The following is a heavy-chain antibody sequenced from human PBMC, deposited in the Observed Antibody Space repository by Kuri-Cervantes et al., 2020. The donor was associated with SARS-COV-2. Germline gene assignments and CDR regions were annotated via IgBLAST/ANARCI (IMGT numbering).Heavy chain of an antibody. CDR3: ASVVGTAFYFGMDV. J-gene: IGHJ6*01. CDR2: INAGNGNT. V-gene: IGHV1-3*01. Sequence: ASVKVSCKASGYTFISYGFSWVRQAPGQRLEWMGWINAGNGNTKYSQKFQGRVTITRDTSASTAYMELSSLRSEDTAVYYCASVVGTAFYFGMDVWGQGTTVTVSS. CDR1: GYTFISYG. D-gene: IGHD6-19*01.